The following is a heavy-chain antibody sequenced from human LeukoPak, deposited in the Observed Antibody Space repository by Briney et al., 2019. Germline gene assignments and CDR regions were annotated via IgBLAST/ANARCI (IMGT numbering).Heavy chain of an antibody. CDR3: ACKKADFWSGPFYYFDY. V-gene: IGHV3-21*01. CDR2: ISSSSSYI. J-gene: IGHJ4*02. Sequence: GGSLRLSCAASGFTFSSYSMNWVRQAPGKGLEWVSSISSSSSYIYYADSVKGRFTISRDNAKNSLYLQMNSLRAEDTAVYYCACKKADFWSGPFYYFDYWGQGTLVTVSS. CDR1: GFTFSSYS. D-gene: IGHD3-3*01.